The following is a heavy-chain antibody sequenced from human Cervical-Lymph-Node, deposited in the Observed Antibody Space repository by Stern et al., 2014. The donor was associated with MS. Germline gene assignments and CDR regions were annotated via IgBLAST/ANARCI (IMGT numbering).Heavy chain of an antibody. Sequence: MQLVESGAEVRESGESVKVSCKTSGYTFTHNYIHWVRQAPGQGLEWLGWINPNNGNTKNTQKFQGRVTMTRDTSISTLYMELNRLTSDDTAVYYCARGDGSSWFPYWGQGTLVTVSS. CDR2: INPNNGNT. CDR1: GYTFTHNY. CDR3: ARGDGSSWFPY. D-gene: IGHD6-13*01. V-gene: IGHV1-2*02. J-gene: IGHJ4*02.